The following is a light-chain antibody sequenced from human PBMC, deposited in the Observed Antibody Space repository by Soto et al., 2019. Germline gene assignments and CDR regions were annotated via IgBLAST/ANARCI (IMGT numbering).Light chain of an antibody. CDR3: QHYFSWPRT. CDR2: GAS. V-gene: IGKV3-15*01. J-gene: IGKJ1*01. CDR1: QSVSNH. Sequence: EVVMTQSPATLSVSPGEGATLSCRASQSVSNHLAWYQQRPGQAPRILIYGASTRATGIPARFSGSGSGTEFTLTICSLQSEDFALYYCQHYFSWPRTFGQGTKVEIK.